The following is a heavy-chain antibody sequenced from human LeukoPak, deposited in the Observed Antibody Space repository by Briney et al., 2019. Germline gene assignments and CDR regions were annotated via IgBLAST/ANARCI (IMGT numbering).Heavy chain of an antibody. D-gene: IGHD6-19*01. CDR1: EFTFSSYS. Sequence: PGGSLRLSCAASEFTFSSYSMHWLRQAPGKGLEYVASISNNGGSTCYADSVKGRFTVSRDNSKNTLYLQMGSLRGEDMAMYYCARLAVAGTFSWYDPWGQGTLVTVSS. CDR3: ARLAVAGTFSWYDP. V-gene: IGHV3-64*02. J-gene: IGHJ5*02. CDR2: ISNNGGST.